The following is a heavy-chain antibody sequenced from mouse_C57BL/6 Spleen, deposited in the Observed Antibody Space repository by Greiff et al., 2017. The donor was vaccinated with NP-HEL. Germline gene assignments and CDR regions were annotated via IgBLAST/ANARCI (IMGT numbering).Heavy chain of an antibody. CDR1: GFTFSSYA. Sequence: EVQGVESGGGLVKPGGSLKLSCAASGFTFSSYAMSWVRQTPEKRLEWVATISDGGSYTYYPDNVKGRFTISRDNAKNNLYLQMSHLKSEDTAMYYCASNWDWYFDVWGTGTTVTVSS. D-gene: IGHD4-1*01. J-gene: IGHJ1*03. CDR3: ASNWDWYFDV. V-gene: IGHV5-4*01. CDR2: ISDGGSYT.